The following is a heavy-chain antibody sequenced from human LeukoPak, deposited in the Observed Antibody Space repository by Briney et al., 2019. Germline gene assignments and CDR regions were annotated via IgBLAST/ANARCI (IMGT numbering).Heavy chain of an antibody. V-gene: IGHV4-59*08. CDR2: IYYSGST. CDR1: GGSISSYY. CDR3: ATSYSSGWRPFDY. D-gene: IGHD6-19*01. Sequence: SETLSLTCTVSGGSISSYYWSWIRQPPGKGPEWIGYIYYSGSTNYNPSLKSRVTISVDTSKNQFSLKLSSVTAADTAVYYCATSYSSGWRPFDYWGQGTLVTVSS. J-gene: IGHJ4*02.